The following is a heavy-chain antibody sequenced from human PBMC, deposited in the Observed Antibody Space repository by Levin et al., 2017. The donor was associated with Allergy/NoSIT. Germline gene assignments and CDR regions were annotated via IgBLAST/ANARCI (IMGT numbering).Heavy chain of an antibody. CDR2: MSKDGYTK. CDR1: GFTFSTFT. J-gene: IGHJ4*02. V-gene: IGHV3-30*04. CDR3: ARQSPQDASGLDY. Sequence: SCAASGFTFSTFTIHWVRQAPGKGLQWVAVMSKDGYTKNCAQSVKGRFTVSRDISKSTLYLQLNSLRADDTAIYYCARQSPQDASGLDYWGQGTLVTVSS. D-gene: IGHD3-3*01.